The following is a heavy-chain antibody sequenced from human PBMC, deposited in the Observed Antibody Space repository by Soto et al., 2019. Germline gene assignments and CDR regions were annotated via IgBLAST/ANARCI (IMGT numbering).Heavy chain of an antibody. Sequence: SLRLSCAASGFTFDDYAMHWVRQAPGKGLEWVSGISWNSGSIDYADSVKGRFTISRDNAKNSLYLQMNSLRTDDTALYYCAKDRPFPRTRASAPELCYWRQGTLMTVSS. J-gene: IGHJ4*02. V-gene: IGHV3-9*01. CDR1: GFTFDDYA. CDR3: AKDRPFPRTRASAPELCY. D-gene: IGHD3-16*01. CDR2: ISWNSGSI.